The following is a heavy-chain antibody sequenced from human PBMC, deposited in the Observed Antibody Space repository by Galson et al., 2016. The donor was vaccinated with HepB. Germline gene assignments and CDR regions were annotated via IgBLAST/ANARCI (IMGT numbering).Heavy chain of an antibody. V-gene: IGHV3-33*06. Sequence: LEWVALIWYDGSNEDYAGSVRGRFSISRDNSKNTLDLQMNSLRAEDTAIYYCAKDSGIGSTTANWFDPWGQGTLVTVSS. D-gene: IGHD1-26*01. J-gene: IGHJ5*02. CDR2: IWYDGSNE. CDR3: AKDSGIGSTTANWFDP.